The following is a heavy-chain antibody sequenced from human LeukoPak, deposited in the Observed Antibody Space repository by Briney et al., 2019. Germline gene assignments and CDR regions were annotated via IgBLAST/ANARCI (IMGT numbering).Heavy chain of an antibody. D-gene: IGHD2-2*01. CDR2: ISAYNGNT. Sequence: ASVKVSCKASGYTFTSYGISWVRQAPGQGLEWMGWISAYNGNTNYAQRLQGRVTMTTDTSTSTAYMERRRLRSDDTAVYYCARDSVVPAVNYNWFDPWGQGTLVTVSS. CDR1: GYTFTSYG. V-gene: IGHV1-18*01. J-gene: IGHJ5*02. CDR3: ARDSVVPAVNYNWFDP.